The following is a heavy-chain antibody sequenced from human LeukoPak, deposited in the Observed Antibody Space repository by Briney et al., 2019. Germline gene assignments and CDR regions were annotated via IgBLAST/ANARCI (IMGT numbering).Heavy chain of an antibody. D-gene: IGHD5-18*01. CDR3: AKGGSYYYYYYMDV. Sequence: GGSLRLSCAASGFTFSSYAMSWVRQAPGKGLEWVSGISGSGGSTYYADSVKGRFTISRDNSKNTLYLQMNSLRAEDTAIYYCAKGGSYYYYYYMDVWGEGTTVTVSS. V-gene: IGHV3-23*01. J-gene: IGHJ6*03. CDR1: GFTFSSYA. CDR2: ISGSGGST.